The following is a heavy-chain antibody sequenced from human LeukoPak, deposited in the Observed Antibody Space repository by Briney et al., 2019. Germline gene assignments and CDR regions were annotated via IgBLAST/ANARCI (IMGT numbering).Heavy chain of an antibody. D-gene: IGHD5-12*01. Sequence: PSETLSLTCTVSGGSISSYHWSWIRQPPGKGLEWIGYIFYSGSTNYNPSLKSRVTISLDTSKNQFSLKLSSVTAADTAVYYCARADYSGYVYYFDYWGQGTLGTVSS. CDR2: IFYSGST. V-gene: IGHV4-59*01. CDR3: ARADYSGYVYYFDY. J-gene: IGHJ4*02. CDR1: GGSISSYH.